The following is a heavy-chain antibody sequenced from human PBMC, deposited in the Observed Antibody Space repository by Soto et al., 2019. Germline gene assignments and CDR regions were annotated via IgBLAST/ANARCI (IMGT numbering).Heavy chain of an antibody. J-gene: IGHJ4*02. CDR2: IYYSGST. CDR3: ARLRMTTVTTRFDY. D-gene: IGHD4-17*01. V-gene: IGHV4-31*03. Sequence: QVQLQESGPGLVKPSQTLSLTCTVSGGSISSGGYYWSWIRQHPGKGLEWIGYIYYSGSTYYNPSLKSRLTISVDTSKNQFSLKLSSVTAADTAVYYCARLRMTTVTTRFDYWGQGTLVTVSS. CDR1: GGSISSGGYY.